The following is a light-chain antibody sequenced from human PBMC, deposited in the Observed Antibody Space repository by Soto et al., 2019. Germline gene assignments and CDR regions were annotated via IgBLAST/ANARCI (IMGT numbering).Light chain of an antibody. CDR3: CSYVGSSTLV. V-gene: IGLV2-23*01. Sequence: QSVLTQPASVSGSPGQSITISCTGTSSDVGSYNLVSWYQQLPGKAPKLMIYEGSKRPSGVSNRFSGSKSGNTASLTISGLQAEDEADYYCCSYVGSSTLVFGGGTQLTVL. J-gene: IGLJ3*02. CDR1: SSDVGSYNL. CDR2: EGS.